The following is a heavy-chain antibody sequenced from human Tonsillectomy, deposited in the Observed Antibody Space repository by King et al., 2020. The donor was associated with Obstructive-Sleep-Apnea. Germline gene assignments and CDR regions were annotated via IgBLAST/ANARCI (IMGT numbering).Heavy chain of an antibody. Sequence: VQLVESGGGLVQPGRSLRLSCAASGFTFDDYAMHWVRQAPGKGLEWVSGISWNGGSVGYADSVKGRITISRDNAKNSLYLQMNSLRAEDTALYYCAKSGSSGSSYYYYGMDVWVQGTTVTVSS. V-gene: IGHV3-9*01. J-gene: IGHJ6*02. D-gene: IGHD3-22*01. CDR1: GFTFDDYA. CDR3: AKSGSSGSSYYYYGMDV. CDR2: ISWNGGSV.